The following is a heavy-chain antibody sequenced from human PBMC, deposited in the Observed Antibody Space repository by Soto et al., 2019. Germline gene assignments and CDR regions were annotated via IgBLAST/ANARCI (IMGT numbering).Heavy chain of an antibody. Sequence: GGSLRLSCAASGFTLSDYYMSWIRQTPGKGLEWVSYISHNGNTIDYADSVKGRFTISRDNAKKSLCLQMNSLTAEDTAVYYSARAQLRSTTNFYRLEVWGQGSRGSVCS. CDR3: ARAQLRSTTNFYRLEV. CDR1: GFTLSDYY. J-gene: IGHJ6*02. D-gene: IGHD1-1*01. V-gene: IGHV3-11*01. CDR2: ISHNGNTI.